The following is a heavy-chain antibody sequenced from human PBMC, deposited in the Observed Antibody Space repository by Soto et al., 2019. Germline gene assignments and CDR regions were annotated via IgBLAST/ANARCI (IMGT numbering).Heavy chain of an antibody. CDR2: FYHGGSP. CDR3: ARHPVVIGYSYGFDY. V-gene: IGHV4-39*01. Sequence: PSETLSLTCTVSSGSISNSTYYWGCIRQAPGKGLEWLGSFYHGGSPYYNPSLMSRVSISVDPPKNQFSLKLISVTATDTALYYCARHPVVIGYSYGFDYWGLGTLVTVSS. D-gene: IGHD5-18*01. J-gene: IGHJ4*02. CDR1: SGSISNSTYY.